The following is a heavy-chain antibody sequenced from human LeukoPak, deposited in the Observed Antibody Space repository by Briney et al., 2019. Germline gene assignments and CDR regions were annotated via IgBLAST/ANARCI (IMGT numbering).Heavy chain of an antibody. D-gene: IGHD3-3*01. CDR2: IYHSGSS. CDR1: GYSISSGYY. V-gene: IGHV4-38-2*01. Sequence: SETLSLXCAVSGYSISSGYYWGWIRQPPGKGLEWIGSIYHSGSSYYNPSLKSRVTISVDTSKNQFSLKLSSVTAADTAVYYCARHEIGRYYDFWSGYYLYYFDYWGQGTLVTVSS. J-gene: IGHJ4*02. CDR3: ARHEIGRYYDFWSGYYLYYFDY.